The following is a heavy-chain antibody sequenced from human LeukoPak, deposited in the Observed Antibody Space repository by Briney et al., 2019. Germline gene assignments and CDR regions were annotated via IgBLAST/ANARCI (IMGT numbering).Heavy chain of an antibody. CDR2: IRYDGSNK. V-gene: IGHV3-30*02. CDR3: AKRDLGLGAFDI. J-gene: IGHJ3*02. Sequence: GGSLRLSCAASGFTFSRYGMHWVRQAPGKRLEWVAFIRYDGSNKYYADSVKGRFTISRDNSKNTLYLQMNSLRAEDTAVYYCAKRDLGLGAFDIWGQGTMVTVSS. CDR1: GFTFSRYG. D-gene: IGHD3-16*01.